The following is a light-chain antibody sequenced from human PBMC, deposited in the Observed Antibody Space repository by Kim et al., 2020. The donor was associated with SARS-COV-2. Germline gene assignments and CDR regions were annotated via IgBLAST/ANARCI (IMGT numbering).Light chain of an antibody. J-gene: IGKJ1*01. Sequence: ASVGDRVNITCRASQDISDFLAWYQQKPGKVPKLLIYAASTLQSGVPSRFSGSGSGTDFTLTISSLQPEDVATYYCQKYKSAPRTFGQGTKVDIK. CDR2: AAS. CDR3: QKYKSAPRT. CDR1: QDISDF. V-gene: IGKV1-27*01.